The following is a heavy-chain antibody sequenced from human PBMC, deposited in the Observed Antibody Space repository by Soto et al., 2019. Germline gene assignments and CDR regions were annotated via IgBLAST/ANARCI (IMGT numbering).Heavy chain of an antibody. Sequence: PSLTCTVSGGSISSGGYYWSWIRQHPGKGLEWIGYIYYSGSTYYNPSLKSRVTISVDTSKNQFSLKLSSVTAADTAVYYCASARVGATKLFDYWGQGTLVTVSS. V-gene: IGHV4-31*03. CDR1: GGSISSGGYY. CDR3: ASARVGATKLFDY. J-gene: IGHJ4*02. CDR2: IYYSGST. D-gene: IGHD1-26*01.